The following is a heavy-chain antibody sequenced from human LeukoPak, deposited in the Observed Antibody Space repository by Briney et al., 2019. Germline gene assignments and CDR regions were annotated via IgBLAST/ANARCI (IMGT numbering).Heavy chain of an antibody. CDR1: GFTFSSYW. CDR2: IASDGSST. J-gene: IGHJ4*02. D-gene: IGHD5-18*01. CDR3: ARGLQLWYYFDY. V-gene: IGHV3-74*01. Sequence: PGGSLRLSCAASGFTFSSYWMNWVRQAPGKGLVWVSRIASDGSSTTYADSVKGRFSISRDNAKNTLYLQMNSLRVEDTAVYYCARGLQLWYYFDYWGQGTLVTVSS.